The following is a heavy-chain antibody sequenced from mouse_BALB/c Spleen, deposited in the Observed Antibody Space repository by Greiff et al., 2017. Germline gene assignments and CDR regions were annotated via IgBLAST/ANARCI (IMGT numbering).Heavy chain of an antibody. V-gene: IGHV5-17*02. Sequence: VKLKESGGGLVQPGGSRKLSCAASGFTFSSFGMHWVRQAPEKGLEWVAYIDSGSSTIYYADKVKGRFTISRDNPKNTLFLQMTSLRSEDTAMYYCTRCTMITTPPYYAMDYWGQGTSVTVSS. CDR3: TRCTMITTPPYYAMDY. J-gene: IGHJ4*01. D-gene: IGHD2-4*01. CDR2: IDSGSSTI. CDR1: GFTFSSFG.